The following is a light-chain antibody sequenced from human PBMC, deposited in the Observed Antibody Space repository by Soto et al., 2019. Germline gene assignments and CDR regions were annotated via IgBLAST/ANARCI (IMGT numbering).Light chain of an antibody. CDR2: DAS. CDR3: QQRANWPLTT. V-gene: IGKV3-11*01. CDR1: QSVSNY. J-gene: IGKJ5*01. Sequence: EIVLTQSPATLSLSPGERATLSCRASQSVSNYLVWYQQKPGQAPRLLIYDASSRATGIPARFSGSGSGTDFTLTISSLEPEDFAVYYCQQRANWPLTTFGHGTRLEIK.